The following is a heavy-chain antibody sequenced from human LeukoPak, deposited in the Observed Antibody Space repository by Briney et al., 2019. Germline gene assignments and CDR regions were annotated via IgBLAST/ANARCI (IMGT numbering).Heavy chain of an antibody. Sequence: SVKVSCKASGGTFSSYAISWVRQAPGQGLEWMGRIIPIFGTANYAQKFQGRVTITTDESTSTAYMELSSLRSEDTAVYYCASGILGYSYGSHFDYWGQGTPVTVSS. V-gene: IGHV1-69*05. CDR2: IIPIFGTA. CDR3: ASGILGYSYGSHFDY. D-gene: IGHD5-18*01. CDR1: GGTFSSYA. J-gene: IGHJ4*02.